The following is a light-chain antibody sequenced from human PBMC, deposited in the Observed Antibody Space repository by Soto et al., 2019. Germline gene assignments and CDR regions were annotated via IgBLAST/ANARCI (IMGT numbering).Light chain of an antibody. V-gene: IGKV1-5*03. J-gene: IGKJ4*01. CDR1: QSISSW. Sequence: DIQMTQSPSTLSASVGDRVTITCRASQSISSWLAWYQQKPGKAPKLLLYKASSLESGVPSRFSGSGSGTEFTLTISSLQPDDFATYYCQQYNSYALTFGGGPKVEIK. CDR2: KAS. CDR3: QQYNSYALT.